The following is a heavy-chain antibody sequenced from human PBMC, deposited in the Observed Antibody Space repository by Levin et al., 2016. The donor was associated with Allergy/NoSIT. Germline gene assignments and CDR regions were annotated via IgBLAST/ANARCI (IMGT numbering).Heavy chain of an antibody. CDR3: ARERGGYYYDT. V-gene: IGHV3-48*01. D-gene: IGHD3-22*01. CDR2: ISGGSSSI. CDR1: GFTFGPYT. Sequence: GESLKISCAASGFTFGPYTMTWVRQAPGKGLECVSYISGGSSSISYADSVKGRFTISRDNAKSSLFLQMNSLRAEDTAVYYCARERGGYYYDTWGQGTLVTVSS. J-gene: IGHJ4*02.